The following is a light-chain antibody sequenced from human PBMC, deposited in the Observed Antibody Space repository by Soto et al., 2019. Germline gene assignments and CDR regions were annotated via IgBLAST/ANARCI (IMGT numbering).Light chain of an antibody. J-gene: IGKJ2*01. Sequence: DVVMTQSPLSLPVTLGQPASISCRSSQSLVYSDGNAYLSWIQQRPGQSPRRLIYNAFNRDSGVPDRFSGSGSGTEFTLKISRVEAEDVGIYYCMQGTHWPPVTFGQGTKLEIK. CDR2: NAF. V-gene: IGKV2-30*01. CDR3: MQGTHWPPVT. CDR1: QSLVYSDGNAY.